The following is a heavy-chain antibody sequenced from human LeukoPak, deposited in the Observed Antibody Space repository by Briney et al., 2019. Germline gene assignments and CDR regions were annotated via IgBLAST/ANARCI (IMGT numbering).Heavy chain of an antibody. CDR3: ARKGGYFDY. J-gene: IGHJ4*02. V-gene: IGHV3-66*01. CDR1: GFTVSANY. CDR2: MYSNGDT. D-gene: IGHD3-16*01. Sequence: RAGGSLRLSCVASGFTVSANYMTWVRQAPGKGLEWVSLMYSNGDTYYAESVKGRFTLSRDNSKNTLYLQMNSLRAEDTAVYYCARKGGYFDYWGQGTLVTVSS.